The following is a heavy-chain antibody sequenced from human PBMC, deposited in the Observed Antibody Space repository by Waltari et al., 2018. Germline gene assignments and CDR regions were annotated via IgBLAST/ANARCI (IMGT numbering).Heavy chain of an antibody. J-gene: IGHJ5*02. CDR1: GGSISSSSYY. CDR3: ASNGVTSDWFDP. V-gene: IGHV4-39*07. D-gene: IGHD2-8*01. Sequence: QLQLQESGPGLVKPSETLSLPCPVSGGSISSSSYYWGWIRQPPGKGLEWIGSIYYSGSTYYNPSLKSRVTISVDTSKNQFSLKLSSVTAADTAVYYCASNGVTSDWFDPWGQGTLVTVSS. CDR2: IYYSGST.